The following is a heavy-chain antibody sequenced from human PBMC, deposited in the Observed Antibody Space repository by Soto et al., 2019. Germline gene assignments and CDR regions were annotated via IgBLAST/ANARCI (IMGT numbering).Heavy chain of an antibody. V-gene: IGHV4-38-2*01. D-gene: IGHD2-21*02. Sequence: NPSETLSLTCAVSGYSISSGYYWGWIRQPPGKGLEWIGSIYHSGSTYYNPSLKSRVTISVDTSKNQFSLKLSSVTAADTAVYYCARVCDGGNSCFDYWGQGTLVTVSS. J-gene: IGHJ4*02. CDR1: GYSISSGYY. CDR3: ARVCDGGNSCFDY. CDR2: IYHSGST.